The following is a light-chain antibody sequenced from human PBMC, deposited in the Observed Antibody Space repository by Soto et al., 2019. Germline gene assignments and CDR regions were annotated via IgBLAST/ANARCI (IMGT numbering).Light chain of an antibody. CDR3: QQYNNWPPWT. V-gene: IGKV3-15*01. J-gene: IGKJ1*01. CDR2: AAS. CDR1: QSVSSS. Sequence: EIVMTQSPVTLSVSPGERATLSCRASQSVSSSLAWYQQKPGQAPRLLIYAASTRATGIPVRFSGSGSGTEFTLTISSLQSEDFAVYYCQQYNNWPPWTFGQGTKVDIK.